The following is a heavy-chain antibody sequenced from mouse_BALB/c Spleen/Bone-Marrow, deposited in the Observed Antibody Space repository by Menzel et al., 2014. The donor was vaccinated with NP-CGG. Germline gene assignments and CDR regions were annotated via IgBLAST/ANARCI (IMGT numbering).Heavy chain of an antibody. CDR1: GYTFTSFV. Sequence: VQLQQPGPELVKPGASVKVSYKASGYTFTSFVMHWVKQKPGQGLEWIGYINPDNDGTKYNEKFKGKATLTSDKSSTTAYMELSSLTSEDSAVYYCARTMIYFYAMDYWGQGTSVTVSS. D-gene: IGHD2-4*01. CDR2: INPDNDGT. V-gene: IGHV1-14*01. CDR3: ARTMIYFYAMDY. J-gene: IGHJ4*01.